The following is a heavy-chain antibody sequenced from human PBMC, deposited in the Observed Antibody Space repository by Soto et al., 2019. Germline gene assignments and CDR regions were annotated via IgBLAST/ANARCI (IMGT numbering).Heavy chain of an antibody. CDR1: GFTFSSYA. V-gene: IGHV3-23*01. Sequence: EVQLLESGGGLVQPGGSLRLSCAASGFTFSSYAMSWVRQAPGKGLEWVSAISGSGGSTYYADSVKGRFTISRDNAKNSLYLQMNSLRDEDTAVYYCARSPEEGGYYYYGMDVWGQGTTVTVSS. D-gene: IGHD3-16*01. CDR3: ARSPEEGGYYYYGMDV. J-gene: IGHJ6*02. CDR2: ISGSGGST.